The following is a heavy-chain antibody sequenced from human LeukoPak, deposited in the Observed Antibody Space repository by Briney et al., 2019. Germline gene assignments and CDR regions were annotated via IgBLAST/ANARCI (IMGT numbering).Heavy chain of an antibody. CDR2: IRSKANSYAT. CDR3: TRLPRGTTVAL. Sequence: PGGSLRLSCAASGFTFSGSAIHWVRQASGKGLEWVGRIRSKANSYATAYAASVKGRFTISRDDSKNTAYLQMNSLKTEDTAVYYCTRLPRGTTVALWGQGTLVTVSS. CDR1: GFTFSGSA. J-gene: IGHJ4*02. D-gene: IGHD4-23*01. V-gene: IGHV3-73*01.